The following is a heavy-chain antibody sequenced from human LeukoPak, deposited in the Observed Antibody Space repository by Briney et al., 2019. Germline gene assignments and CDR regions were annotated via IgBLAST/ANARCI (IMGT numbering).Heavy chain of an antibody. Sequence: GSSVKVSCKASGGTFSSYAISWVRQAPGQGLEWMGRIIPILGIANYAQKFQGRVTITADKSTSTAYMELSSLRSEDTAVYYCARDSYSSSPGLRSPRFDYWGQGTLVTVSS. CDR1: GGTFSSYA. J-gene: IGHJ4*02. CDR2: IIPILGIA. D-gene: IGHD6-13*01. V-gene: IGHV1-69*04. CDR3: ARDSYSSSPGLRSPRFDY.